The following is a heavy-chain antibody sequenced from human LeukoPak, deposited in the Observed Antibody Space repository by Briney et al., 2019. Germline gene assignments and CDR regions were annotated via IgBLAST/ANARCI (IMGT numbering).Heavy chain of an antibody. J-gene: IGHJ4*02. Sequence: SETLSLTCTVSGGSISSGSYYWSWIRQPAGKGLEWIGRIYTSGSTNYNPSLKSRVTISVDTSKNQFSLKLSSVTAADTAVYYCARERYSSRGFFDYWGQGTLVTVSS. V-gene: IGHV4-61*02. D-gene: IGHD6-13*01. CDR1: GGSISSGSYY. CDR2: IYTSGST. CDR3: ARERYSSRGFFDY.